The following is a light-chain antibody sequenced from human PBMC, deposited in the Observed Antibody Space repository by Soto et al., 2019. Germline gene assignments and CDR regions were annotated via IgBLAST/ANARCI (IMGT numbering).Light chain of an antibody. CDR3: LQDYNYPRT. V-gene: IGKV1-6*01. CDR1: QGIRND. CDR2: AAS. J-gene: IGKJ1*01. Sequence: AIQMTQSPTSLSASVGDRVTITCRASQGIRNDLGWYQQKPGKAPNLLIYAASSLQSGVPSRFSGSGSGTDFTLTISSLQPEDFATYYCLQDYNYPRTFGQGTKVDIK.